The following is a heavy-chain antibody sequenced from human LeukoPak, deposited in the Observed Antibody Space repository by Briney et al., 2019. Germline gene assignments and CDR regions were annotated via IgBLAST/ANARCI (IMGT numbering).Heavy chain of an antibody. D-gene: IGHD1-1*01. J-gene: IGHJ4*02. CDR3: ARDLEY. CDR2: IDRDGSDI. CDR1: GFTFSSYW. V-gene: IGHV3-74*01. Sequence: PWGSLRLSCVASGFTFSSYWMHWVRQAPGKGLVWVSRIDRDGSDISYADSVKGRFTISRDNAKNTLYLQMNSLRAEDTAVYYCARDLEYWGQGTLVTVSS.